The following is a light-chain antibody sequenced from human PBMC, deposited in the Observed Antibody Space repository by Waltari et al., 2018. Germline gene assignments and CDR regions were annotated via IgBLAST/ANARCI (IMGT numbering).Light chain of an antibody. CDR3: QQYYSTPWT. V-gene: IGKV4-1*01. Sequence: DIVLTQSPDSLAVSLGARATLNCKSTHAVLSTSDYKNYLAWYQQKPGQPPKLLIYWASTRESGVPARFSGSGSVTDFTLTISSLQAEDVAVYYCQQYYSTPWTFGQGTKVEIK. CDR2: WAS. CDR1: HAVLSTSDYKNY. J-gene: IGKJ1*01.